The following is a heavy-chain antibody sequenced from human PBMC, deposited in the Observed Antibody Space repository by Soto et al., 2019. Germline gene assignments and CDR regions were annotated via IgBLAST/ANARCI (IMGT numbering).Heavy chain of an antibody. CDR1: GGTFSSYT. J-gene: IGHJ6*02. V-gene: IGHV1-69*02. CDR3: ARNGGSSWYGMDV. D-gene: IGHD6-13*01. CDR2: IIPILGIT. Sequence: QVQLVQSGAEVKKPGSSVKVSCKASGGTFSSYTISWVRQAPGQGPEWMGRIIPILGITNYAQKFQGRVTITADRSTSTAYMELSSLRSEDTAVYYCARNGGSSWYGMDVWGHGTTVTVSS.